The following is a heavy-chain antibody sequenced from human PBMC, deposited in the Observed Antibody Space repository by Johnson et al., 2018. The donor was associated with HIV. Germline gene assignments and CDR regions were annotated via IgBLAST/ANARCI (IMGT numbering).Heavy chain of an antibody. V-gene: IGHV3-30*04. Sequence: QVQLVESGGGVVQPGRSLRLSCAASGFTFSSYTMHWVRQAPGKGLEWVAVISYDGSNKYYADSMKGRLTISRDNSKNTLYLQMNSLRAEDTAVYYCARAGYCSGGSCYSGVDAFDIWGQGTMVTVSS. D-gene: IGHD2-15*01. CDR2: ISYDGSNK. J-gene: IGHJ3*02. CDR1: GFTFSSYT. CDR3: ARAGYCSGGSCYSGVDAFDI.